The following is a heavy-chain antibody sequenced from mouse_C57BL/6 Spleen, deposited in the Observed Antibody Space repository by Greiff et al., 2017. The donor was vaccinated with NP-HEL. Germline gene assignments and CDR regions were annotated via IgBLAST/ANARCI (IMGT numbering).Heavy chain of an antibody. CDR3: ARDGYYYGSSHYFDY. D-gene: IGHD1-1*01. Sequence: DVHLVESGGGLVKPGGSLKLSCAASGFTFSSYAMSWVRQTPEKRLEWVATISDGGSYTYYPDNVKGRFTISRDNAKNHLYLQMSHLKSEDTAMYYCARDGYYYGSSHYFDYWGQGTTLTVSS. V-gene: IGHV5-4*01. CDR2: ISDGGSYT. J-gene: IGHJ2*01. CDR1: GFTFSSYA.